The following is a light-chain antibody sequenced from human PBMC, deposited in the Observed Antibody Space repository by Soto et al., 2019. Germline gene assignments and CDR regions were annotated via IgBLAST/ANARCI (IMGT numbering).Light chain of an antibody. CDR2: AVS. V-gene: IGLV2-14*03. J-gene: IGLJ1*01. CDR3: ISYTDRQSYL. Sequence: QSALTQPASVSGSPGQSITISCSGTSSDIGSYNHVAWYQQFPGKSPKLMIYAVSDRPSGVSDRFSGSKSGITASLTIFGLQTEDEADYYCISYTDRQSYLFGTGTKLTVL. CDR1: SSDIGSYNH.